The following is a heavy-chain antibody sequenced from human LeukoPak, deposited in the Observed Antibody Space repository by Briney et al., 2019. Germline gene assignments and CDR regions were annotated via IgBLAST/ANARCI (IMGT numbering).Heavy chain of an antibody. J-gene: IGHJ5*02. V-gene: IGHV4-59*12. CDR1: GGSISSYY. D-gene: IGHD3-10*01. CDR2: IYYSGST. CDR3: AREGLWFGELLFNWFDP. Sequence: PSETLSLTCTVSGGSISSYYWSWIRQPPGKGLEWIGYIYYSGSTNYNPSLKSRVAISVDTSKNQFSLKLNSVTAADTAVYYCAREGLWFGELLFNWFDPWGQGTLVTVSS.